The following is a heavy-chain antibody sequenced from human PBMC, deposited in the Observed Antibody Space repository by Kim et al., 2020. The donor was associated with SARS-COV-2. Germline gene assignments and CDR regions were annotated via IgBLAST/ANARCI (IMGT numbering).Heavy chain of an antibody. CDR2: INPNSGDT. D-gene: IGHD2-2*01. J-gene: IGHJ6*02. Sequence: ASVKVSCKASGYTFTGYYMHWVRQAPGQGLEWMGWINPNSGDTNYAQKFQGWVTMTRDTSISTAYMELSRLRSDDTAVYYCARESAATSGYYYYGMDVWGQGTTVTVSS. CDR1: GYTFTGYY. V-gene: IGHV1-2*04. CDR3: ARESAATSGYYYYGMDV.